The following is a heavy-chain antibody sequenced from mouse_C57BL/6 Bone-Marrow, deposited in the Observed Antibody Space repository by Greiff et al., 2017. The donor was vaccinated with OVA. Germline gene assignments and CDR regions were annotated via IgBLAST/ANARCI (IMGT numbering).Heavy chain of an antibody. V-gene: IGHV1-26*01. D-gene: IGHD3-2*02. CDR1: GYTFTDYY. CDR3: AGPQATAWFAY. CDR2: INPNNGGT. Sequence: EVQLQQSGPELVKPGASVKISCKASGYTFTDYYMNWVKQSHGKSLEWIGDINPNNGGTSYNQKFKGKATLTVDKSSSTAYMELRSLTSEDSAVYYCAGPQATAWFAYWGQGTLVTVSA. J-gene: IGHJ3*01.